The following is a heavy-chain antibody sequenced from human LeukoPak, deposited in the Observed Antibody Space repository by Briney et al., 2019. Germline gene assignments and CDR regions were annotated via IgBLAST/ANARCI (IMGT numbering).Heavy chain of an antibody. J-gene: IGHJ6*03. CDR2: ISYDGSNK. CDR1: GFTFSSYA. V-gene: IGHV3-30*01. Sequence: FLRLSCAASGFTFSSYAMHWVRQAPGKGLEWVAVISYDGSNKYYAGSVKGRFTISRDNSKNTLYLQMNSLRAEGTAVYYCARDMGQWLARYYMDVWGKGTTVTVSS. D-gene: IGHD6-19*01. CDR3: ARDMGQWLARYYMDV.